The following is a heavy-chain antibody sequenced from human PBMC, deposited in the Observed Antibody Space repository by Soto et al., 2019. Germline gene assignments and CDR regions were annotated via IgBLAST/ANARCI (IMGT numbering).Heavy chain of an antibody. Sequence: GESLKISCKGSGYSFTSYWISWVRQMPVKGLEWMGRIDPSDSYTNYSPSFQGHVTISADKSISTAYLQWSSLKASDTAMYYCARRLRYYYDSSGYSGPERNYGMDVWGQGTTVTVSS. V-gene: IGHV5-10-1*01. CDR2: IDPSDSYT. CDR3: ARRLRYYYDSSGYSGPERNYGMDV. D-gene: IGHD3-22*01. J-gene: IGHJ6*02. CDR1: GYSFTSYW.